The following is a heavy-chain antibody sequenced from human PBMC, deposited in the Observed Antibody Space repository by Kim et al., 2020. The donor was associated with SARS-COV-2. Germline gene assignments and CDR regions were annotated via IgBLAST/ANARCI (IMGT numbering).Heavy chain of an antibody. J-gene: IGHJ5*02. Sequence: YNYDAVSVKSRITITPDTSKSQFSLQLNSVTPEDTAVYYCASGLGGRFDPWGQGTLVTVSS. D-gene: IGHD3-16*01. V-gene: IGHV6-1*01. CDR3: ASGLGGRFDP. CDR2: YN.